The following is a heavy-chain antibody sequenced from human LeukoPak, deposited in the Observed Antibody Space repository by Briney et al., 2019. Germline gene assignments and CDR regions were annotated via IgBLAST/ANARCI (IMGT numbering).Heavy chain of an antibody. D-gene: IGHD1-26*01. CDR3: AAFGIREWELYHSDHRAFDI. V-gene: IGHV4-34*01. Sequence: PSETLSLTCAVYGGSFSGYYWSWIRQPPGKGLEGIGEINHSGSTNYNPSLKSRVTISVDTSKNQFSLKLSSVTAADTAVYYCAAFGIREWELYHSDHRAFDIWGQGTMVTVSS. CDR1: GGSFSGYY. J-gene: IGHJ3*02. CDR2: INHSGST.